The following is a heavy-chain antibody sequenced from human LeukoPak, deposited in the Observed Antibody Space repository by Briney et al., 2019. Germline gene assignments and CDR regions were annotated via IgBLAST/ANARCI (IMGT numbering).Heavy chain of an antibody. CDR3: ARAVGYGSGTYRQYYFDY. J-gene: IGHJ4*02. D-gene: IGHD3-10*01. CDR1: GYTFTGYY. V-gene: IGHV1-2*02. Sequence: ASVKVSCKASGYTFTGYYMHWVRQAPGQGLEWMGWINPNSGGTNYAQNFQGRVTMSRDTSISTAYMELSRLTSDDTAVYYCARAVGYGSGTYRQYYFDYWGQGTLVTVSS. CDR2: INPNSGGT.